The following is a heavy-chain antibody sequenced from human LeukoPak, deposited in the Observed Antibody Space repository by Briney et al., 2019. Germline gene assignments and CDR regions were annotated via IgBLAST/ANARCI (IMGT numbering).Heavy chain of an antibody. CDR3: ARAEGGYCSSTSCYTYTALFDY. D-gene: IGHD2-2*02. V-gene: IGHV4-34*01. CDR1: GGSFSGYY. CDR2: INHSGST. J-gene: IGHJ4*02. Sequence: SETLSLTCAVYGGSFSGYYWSWIRQPPGKGLEWIGEINHSGSTNYNPSLKSRVTISVDTSKNQFSLKLSSVTAADTAVYYCARAEGGYCSSTSCYTYTALFDYWGQGTLVTVSS.